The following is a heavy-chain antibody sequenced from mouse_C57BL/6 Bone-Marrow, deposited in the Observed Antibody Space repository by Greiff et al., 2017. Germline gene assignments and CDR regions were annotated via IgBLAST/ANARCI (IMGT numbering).Heavy chain of an antibody. Sequence: VMLVESGPGLLQPSQSLSITCTVSGFSLTSYGVHWVRQPPGKGLEWLGVIWSGGSTDYNAAFISRLSISKDNSKSQVFFKMNSLQADDTAIYYCAKKGGSSWYFDVWGTGTTVTVSS. D-gene: IGHD1-1*01. J-gene: IGHJ1*03. CDR2: IWSGGST. CDR3: AKKGGSSWYFDV. V-gene: IGHV2-4*01. CDR1: GFSLTSYG.